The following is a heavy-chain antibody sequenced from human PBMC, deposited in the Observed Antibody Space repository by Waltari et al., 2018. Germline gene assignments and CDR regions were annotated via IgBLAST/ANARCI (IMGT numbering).Heavy chain of an antibody. V-gene: IGHV5-10-1*03. CDR2: IEPTDSYT. Sequence: EVQLLQSGAEVKKPGESLTISCKGSGYNFTNYWISWVRQMPGKGLEWMGRIEPTDSYTNYNPSFQGHVTISGDKSISTAYLQWSSLKASDTAMYYCAKHRLNAFDIWGQGTMVTVSS. CDR3: AKHRLNAFDI. CDR1: GYNFTNYW. D-gene: IGHD6-25*01. J-gene: IGHJ3*02.